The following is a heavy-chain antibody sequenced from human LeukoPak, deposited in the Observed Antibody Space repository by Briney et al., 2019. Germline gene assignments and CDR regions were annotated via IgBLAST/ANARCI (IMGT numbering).Heavy chain of an antibody. J-gene: IGHJ4*02. CDR1: GYTFTSYT. Sequence: ASVKVSCKTSGYTFTSYTIHWVRQAPGQRLEWLGWINVGKGNTKYSQKFQGRVTITRDTSASTAYMELSSLRSEDTAVYYCARDVYYGSGSYNYFDYWGQGTLVTVSS. D-gene: IGHD3-10*01. CDR3: ARDVYYGSGSYNYFDY. V-gene: IGHV1-3*01. CDR2: INVGKGNT.